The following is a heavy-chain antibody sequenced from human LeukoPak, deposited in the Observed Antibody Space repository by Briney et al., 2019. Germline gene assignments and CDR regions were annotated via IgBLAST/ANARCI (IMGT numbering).Heavy chain of an antibody. V-gene: IGHV3-30*04. J-gene: IGHJ4*02. CDR3: AKEQWGEYYFDY. D-gene: IGHD3-16*01. CDR2: ISYDGDNK. Sequence: GGSLRLSCAASGLTFSRYVMIWVRQAPGKGLQWVSTISYDGDNKYYVDSVKGRFTISRDNSKNTLYLQMNSLRAEDTAVYYCAKEQWGEYYFDYWGQGTLVTVSS. CDR1: GLTFSRYV.